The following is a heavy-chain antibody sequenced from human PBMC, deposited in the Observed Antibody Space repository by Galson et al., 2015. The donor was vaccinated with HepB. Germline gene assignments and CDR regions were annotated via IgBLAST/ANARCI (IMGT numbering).Heavy chain of an antibody. V-gene: IGHV4-59*11. Sequence: SETLSLTCTVSGGSITNHYWIWIRQPPGQGLEWIGYTHYNGRTNSSPSLKSRVTISLDTSKNQIFLNLTSVTAADTALYYCARDWGWAFDLWGQGTMVTVSS. J-gene: IGHJ3*01. CDR2: THYNGRT. D-gene: IGHD7-27*01. CDR1: GGSITNHY. CDR3: ARDWGWAFDL.